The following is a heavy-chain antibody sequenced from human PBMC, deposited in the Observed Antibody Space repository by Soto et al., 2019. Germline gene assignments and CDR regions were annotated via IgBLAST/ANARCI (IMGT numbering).Heavy chain of an antibody. Sequence: QVQLVESGGGVVQPGRSLRLSCAASGFTFSNYVMHWVRQAPGKGLEWVAVISYDGSNKYYADSVKGRFTISRDNSKNTLYLQVSSLRPEDTAIYYCAKRIAVAGIYYYGMDLWGQGTTVTVSS. V-gene: IGHV3-30*18. CDR3: AKRIAVAGIYYYGMDL. CDR1: GFTFSNYV. D-gene: IGHD6-19*01. CDR2: ISYDGSNK. J-gene: IGHJ6*02.